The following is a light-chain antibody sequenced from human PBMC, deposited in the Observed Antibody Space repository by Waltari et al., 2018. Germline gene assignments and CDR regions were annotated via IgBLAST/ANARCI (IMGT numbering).Light chain of an antibody. V-gene: IGKV3-20*01. CDR3: QHYVRLPAT. CDR1: QSVRRA. J-gene: IGKJ2*01. CDR2: GTS. Sequence: EIVLPPSPGTLSLCPGVRGTLSCRASQSVRRALAWYQQKPGQAPWLLIYGTSNRATGIPDRFSGSGSGTDFSLTISRLEPEDVAVYFCQHYVRLPATFGQGTKVEIK.